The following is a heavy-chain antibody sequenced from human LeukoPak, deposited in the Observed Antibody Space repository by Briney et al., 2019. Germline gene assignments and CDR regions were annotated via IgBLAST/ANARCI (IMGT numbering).Heavy chain of an antibody. J-gene: IGHJ5*01. CDR1: GGTFSNYA. CDR2: INPMFGAT. V-gene: IGHV1-69*13. Sequence: EASAKVSCTASGGTFSNYAISWVRQAPGQGLEWMGGINPMFGATNYAQKFRGRVTITADESTSTAYMELSSLRSEDTAVYFCARERAYTYGNWFDSWGQGTLVTVSS. D-gene: IGHD5-18*01. CDR3: ARERAYTYGNWFDS.